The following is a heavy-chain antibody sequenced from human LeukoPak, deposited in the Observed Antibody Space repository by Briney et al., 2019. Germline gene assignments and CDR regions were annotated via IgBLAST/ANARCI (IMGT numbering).Heavy chain of an antibody. D-gene: IGHD2-21*02. CDR1: GGTFSSYA. Sequence: SVKVSCKASGGTFSSYAISWARQAPGQGLEWMGRITPIFGIANYAQKFQGRVTITADKSTSTAYMELSSLRSEDTAVYYCARAAYCGGDCYSDDYWGQGTLVTVSS. CDR2: ITPIFGIA. V-gene: IGHV1-69*04. J-gene: IGHJ4*02. CDR3: ARAAYCGGDCYSDDY.